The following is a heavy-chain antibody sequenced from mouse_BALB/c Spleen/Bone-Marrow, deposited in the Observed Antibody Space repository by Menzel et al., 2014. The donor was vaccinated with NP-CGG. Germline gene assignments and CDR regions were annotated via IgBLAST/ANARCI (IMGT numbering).Heavy chain of an antibody. CDR1: GFTFSNYW. D-gene: IGHD1-1*01. J-gene: IGHJ3*01. CDR2: IRLKSNNYAT. Sequence: EVMLVESGGGLVQPGGSMKLSCVASGFTFSNYWMNWVRQSPEKGLEWVAEIRLKSNNYATHYAESVKGRCTISRDDSKSSVYLQMNNLRAEDTGIYYCTSHYGSSYKWFAYWGQGTLVTVSA. CDR3: TSHYGSSYKWFAY. V-gene: IGHV6-6*02.